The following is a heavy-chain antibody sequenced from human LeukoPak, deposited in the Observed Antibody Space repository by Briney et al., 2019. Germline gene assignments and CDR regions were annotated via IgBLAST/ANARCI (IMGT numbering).Heavy chain of an antibody. V-gene: IGHV4-34*01. CDR2: INHSGST. Sequence: SETLSLTCAVYGGSFSGYYWSWIRQPPGKGLEWIGEINHSGSTNYNPSLKSRVTISVDTSKNQFSLKLSSVTAADTAVYYCARSSVVLYYYGMDVWGQGTTVTVSS. CDR3: ARSSVVLYYYGMDV. J-gene: IGHJ6*02. D-gene: IGHD6-6*01. CDR1: GGSFSGYY.